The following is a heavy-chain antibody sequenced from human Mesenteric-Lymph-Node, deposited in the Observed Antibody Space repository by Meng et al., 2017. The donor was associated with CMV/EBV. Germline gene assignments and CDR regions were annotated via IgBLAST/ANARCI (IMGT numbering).Heavy chain of an antibody. V-gene: IGHV2-5*02. CDR3: AHRSCRGTTCYLFDY. J-gene: IGHJ4*02. D-gene: IGHD2-2*01. CDR1: GFSLSTSGEG. Sequence: SGFSLSTSGEGVGWIRQPPGKALEWLAFIYWDDAKRYNPSLKSRLTIAKDTSKNQVVLTLTNTDPVDTATYYCAHRSCRGTTCYLFDYWGQGTLVTVSS. CDR2: IYWDDAK.